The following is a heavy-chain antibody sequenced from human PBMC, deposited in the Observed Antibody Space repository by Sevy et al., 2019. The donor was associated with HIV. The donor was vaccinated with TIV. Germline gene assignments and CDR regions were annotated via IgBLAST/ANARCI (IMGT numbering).Heavy chain of an antibody. V-gene: IGHV3-23*01. CDR2: ISGSGGST. D-gene: IGHD3-3*01. CDR3: AKSLEYGAYIGGAFDI. CDR1: GFTFSSYA. Sequence: GGSLRLSCAASGFTFSSYAMSWVRQAPGKGLEWVSAISGSGGSTYYADSVKGRFTISRDNSKNTLYLQMNSLRAEDTAVYYCAKSLEYGAYIGGAFDIWGQGTMVTVSS. J-gene: IGHJ3*02.